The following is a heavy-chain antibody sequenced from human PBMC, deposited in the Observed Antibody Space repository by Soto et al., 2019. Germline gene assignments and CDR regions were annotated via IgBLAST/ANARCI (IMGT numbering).Heavy chain of an antibody. CDR3: ARFWVDGDSVP. CDR2: INSDGSST. Sequence: EVQLVESGGGLVQPGGSLRLSCAASGFAFSNYWMHWVRQAPGKGLVWVSRINSDGSSTSYADSVRGRFTISRDNAENALYLQMNSLRAEDTAVYYCARFWVDGDSVPWGQGTLVTVSS. CDR1: GFAFSNYW. J-gene: IGHJ5*02. D-gene: IGHD4-17*01. V-gene: IGHV3-74*01.